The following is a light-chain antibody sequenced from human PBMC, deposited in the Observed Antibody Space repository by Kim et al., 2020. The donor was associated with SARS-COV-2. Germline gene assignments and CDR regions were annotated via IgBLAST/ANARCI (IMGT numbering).Light chain of an antibody. CDR2: DVS. CDR3: SSYTSSSTLV. V-gene: IGLV2-14*03. CDR1: SSDVGGYNY. J-gene: IGLJ2*01. Sequence: LSQPASVSGSPGQSITISCTGTSSDVGGYNYVSWYQQHPGKAPNLMIYDVSNRPSGVSNRFSGSKSGNTASLTISGLQAEDEADYYCSSYTSSSTLVF.